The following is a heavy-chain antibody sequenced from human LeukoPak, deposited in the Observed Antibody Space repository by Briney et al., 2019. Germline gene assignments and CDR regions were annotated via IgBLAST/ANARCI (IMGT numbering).Heavy chain of an antibody. V-gene: IGHV1-69*05. CDR2: IIPIFGTA. CDR1: GRTFSXYA. D-gene: IGHD1-26*01. Sequence: VXVSCKASGRTFSXYAISWVRQAPGQGLEWMGGIIPIFGTANYAQKFQGRVTITRDTSASTAYMELSSLRSEDTAVYYCARAPVGATNPFDYWGQGTLVTVSS. CDR3: ARAPVGATNPFDY. J-gene: IGHJ4*02.